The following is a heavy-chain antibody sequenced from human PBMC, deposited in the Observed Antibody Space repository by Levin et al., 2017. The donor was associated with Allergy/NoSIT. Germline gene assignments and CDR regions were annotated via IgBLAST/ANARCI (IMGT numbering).Heavy chain of an antibody. J-gene: IGHJ4*02. V-gene: IGHV3-48*01. Sequence: SCAASGFTFSSYTMNWVRQAPGKGLEWVSYISSSSSTIYYADSVKGRFTISRDNAKSSLYLQMNSLRAEDTAVYYCARELYNFDYWGQGTLVTVSS. CDR1: GFTFSSYT. CDR2: ISSSSSTI. D-gene: IGHD2-8*01. CDR3: ARELYNFDY.